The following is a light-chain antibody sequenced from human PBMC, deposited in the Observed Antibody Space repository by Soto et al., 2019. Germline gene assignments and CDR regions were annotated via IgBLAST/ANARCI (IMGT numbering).Light chain of an antibody. Sequence: ETVLTQSPATLSVSPGERVTISCRASKSVRRYLAWYQHKPGQAPRLLIYGASTRATGIPARFDGSGSGTEFTLTISSLQSEDFAVYYCQQYNDWPPFTFGPGTKVDIK. CDR2: GAS. CDR1: KSVRRY. CDR3: QQYNDWPPFT. J-gene: IGKJ3*01. V-gene: IGKV3-15*01.